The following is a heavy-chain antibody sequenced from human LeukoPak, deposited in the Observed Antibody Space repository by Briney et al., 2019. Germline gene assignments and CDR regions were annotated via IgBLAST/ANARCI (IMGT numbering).Heavy chain of an antibody. V-gene: IGHV3-48*04. CDR1: GFTFSSYW. D-gene: IGHD3-9*01. J-gene: IGHJ6*02. Sequence: GGSLRLSCVASGFTFSSYWMHWVRQDPTKGLEWVSYISSSSSTIYYADSVKGRFTISRDNAKNSLYLQMNSLRAEDTAVYYCARDHPLLGGYDILTGPAIYGMDVWGQGTTVTVSS. CDR3: ARDHPLLGGYDILTGPAIYGMDV. CDR2: ISSSSSTI.